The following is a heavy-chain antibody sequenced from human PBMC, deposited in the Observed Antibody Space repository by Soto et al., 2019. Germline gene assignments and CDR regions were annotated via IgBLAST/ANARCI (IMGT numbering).Heavy chain of an antibody. V-gene: IGHV1-8*01. D-gene: IGHD1-26*01. J-gene: IGHJ6*02. CDR3: VKVAELKSGYYRDIDV. Sequence: QVQLVQSGAEVRKPGASVRVSCKASGYSFTGHDVNWVRQASGQGHEWMGWMNPKSGGTGYAQKFQGRVTMIRDTSINAAYMDLSVLTSQDTAVYYCVKVAELKSGYYRDIDVWGQGTTVTVSS. CDR2: MNPKSGGT. CDR1: GYSFTGHD.